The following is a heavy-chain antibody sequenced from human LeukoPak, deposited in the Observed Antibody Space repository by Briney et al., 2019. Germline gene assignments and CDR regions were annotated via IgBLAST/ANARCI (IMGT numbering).Heavy chain of an antibody. CDR2: IIHSGST. CDR3: ARVGGWQLGPMYYYYYGMDV. J-gene: IGHJ6*02. V-gene: IGHV4-34*12. Sequence: SETLSLTCAVYGGSFSGYYWSWIRQPPGKGLEWIGEIIHSGSTNYNPSLKSRVTISVDTSKNQFSLKLSSVTAADTAVYYCARVGGWQLGPMYYYYYGMDVWGQGTTVTVSS. CDR1: GGSFSGYY. D-gene: IGHD6-6*01.